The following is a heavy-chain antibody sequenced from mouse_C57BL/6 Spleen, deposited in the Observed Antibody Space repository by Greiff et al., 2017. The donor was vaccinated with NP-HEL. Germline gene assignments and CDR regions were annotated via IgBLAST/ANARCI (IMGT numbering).Heavy chain of an antibody. CDR2: TNPSSGYT. Sequence: VQLQQSGAELARPGASVKMSCKASGYTFTSYTMHWVKQRPGQGLEWIGYTNPSSGYTKYNQKFKDKATLTADKSSSTAYMQLSSLTSEDSAVYYCARRLGWDFDYWGQGTTLTVSS. D-gene: IGHD2-3*01. CDR1: GYTFTSYT. V-gene: IGHV1-4*01. J-gene: IGHJ2*01. CDR3: ARRLGWDFDY.